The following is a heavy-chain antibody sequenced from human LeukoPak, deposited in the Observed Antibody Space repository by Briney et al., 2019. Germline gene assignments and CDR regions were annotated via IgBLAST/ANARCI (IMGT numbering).Heavy chain of an antibody. CDR3: ARVEGDYGSFYYFDY. V-gene: IGHV4-31*03. CDR1: GGSISSGGYY. D-gene: IGHD4-17*01. CDR2: IYYSGST. Sequence: SQTLSLTCTVSGGSISSGGYYWSWIRQHPGKGLEWIGYIYYSGSTYYNPSLKSRVTISVDTSKNQFSLKLSSVTAADTAVYHCARVEGDYGSFYYFDYWGQGTLVTVSS. J-gene: IGHJ4*02.